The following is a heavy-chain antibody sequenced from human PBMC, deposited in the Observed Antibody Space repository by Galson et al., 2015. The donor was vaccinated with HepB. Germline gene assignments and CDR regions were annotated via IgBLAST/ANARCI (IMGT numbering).Heavy chain of an antibody. CDR2: IRSRIRHT. J-gene: IGHJ6*02. V-gene: IGHV3-11*05. D-gene: IGHD3-10*01. CDR3: ARVKMDYFGSGSYPRSFYYNYGMDV. CDR1: GFNFSDYY. Sequence: SLRLSCAASGFNFSDYYMSWIRQAPGKGLEWVSYIRSRIRHTNYADSVKGRFTIPRDNAKSSLYLQMNSLRAEDTAVYYCARVKMDYFGSGSYPRSFYYNYGMDVWGLGTTVTVSS.